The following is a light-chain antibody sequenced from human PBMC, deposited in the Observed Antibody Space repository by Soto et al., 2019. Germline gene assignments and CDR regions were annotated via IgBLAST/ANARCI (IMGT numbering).Light chain of an antibody. CDR1: QSFGNS. J-gene: IGKJ5*01. V-gene: IGKV3-11*01. CDR3: QLRSDWRIT. Sequence: EIVLTQSPATLSLSPGERASLSCRASQSFGNSLAWYQHKLGQAPRLLISDTSNRPTGITARFTGSGAGTDFTLTISSLEPDDFAVYYCQLRSDWRITFGQGTRLEIK. CDR2: DTS.